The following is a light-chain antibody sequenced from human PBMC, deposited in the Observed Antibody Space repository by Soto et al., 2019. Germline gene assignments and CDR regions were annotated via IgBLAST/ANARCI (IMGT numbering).Light chain of an antibody. CDR3: QQYNSWPPIT. J-gene: IGKJ5*01. CDR1: QSVRTK. Sequence: EIVIAQSPATLSLSPREGAPLSCRASQSVRTKLAWYQQKAGQAPRLLIYGASTRATGIPDRFSGSGSGTEFTLTISSLQSEDFAVYYCQQYNSWPPITFGQGTRLAIK. V-gene: IGKV3-15*01. CDR2: GAS.